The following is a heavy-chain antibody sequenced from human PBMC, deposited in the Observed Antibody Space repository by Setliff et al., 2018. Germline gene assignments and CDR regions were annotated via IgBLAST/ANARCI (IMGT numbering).Heavy chain of an antibody. CDR2: IYYSGST. CDR1: GGSISSGGYY. J-gene: IGHJ3*02. CDR3: ARVYADTVDAFAI. V-gene: IGHV4-31*03. Sequence: SETLSLTCTVSGGSISSGGYYWSWIRQHPGKGLEWIGYIYYSGSTYYNPSLKSRVTISVDTSKNQFSLKLSSVTAADTAVYYCARVYADTVDAFAIWGQGTMVTVSS. D-gene: IGHD5-18*01.